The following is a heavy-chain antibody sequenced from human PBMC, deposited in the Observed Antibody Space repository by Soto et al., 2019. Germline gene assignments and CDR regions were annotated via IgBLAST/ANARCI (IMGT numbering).Heavy chain of an antibody. CDR1: GASISTNNW. V-gene: IGHV4-4*02. Sequence: PSETLSLTCAVSGASISTNNWWSWVRQPPGKGLEWIGEVYHSGSTNCNPSLKSRGTISIDKSKNQCSLRLTSMTAADTAVYYCAVPGAGDFDYWSQGTLVTVSS. CDR3: AVPGAGDFDY. J-gene: IGHJ4*02. D-gene: IGHD6-13*01. CDR2: VYHSGST.